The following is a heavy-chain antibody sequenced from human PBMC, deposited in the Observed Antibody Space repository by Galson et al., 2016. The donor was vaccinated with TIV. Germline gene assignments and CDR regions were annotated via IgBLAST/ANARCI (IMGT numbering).Heavy chain of an antibody. CDR2: IDPSDSYT. J-gene: IGHJ3*02. Sequence: QSGAEVKKPGESLRISCEVSAYSFTTYWISWVRQMPGKGLEWMGRIDPSDSYTNYSPSFQGHVTISADKSISTAYLQWSSLKASDTAMYYCAREVVLTSGAFDIWGQGTMVAVSS. D-gene: IGHD2-15*01. CDR3: AREVVLTSGAFDI. V-gene: IGHV5-10-1*01. CDR1: AYSFTTYW.